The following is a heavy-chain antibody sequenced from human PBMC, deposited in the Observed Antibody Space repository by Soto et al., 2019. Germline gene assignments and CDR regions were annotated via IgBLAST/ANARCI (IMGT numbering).Heavy chain of an antibody. CDR3: ARESAGSGKNNWFDP. J-gene: IGHJ5*02. CDR2: IYYSGST. D-gene: IGHD3-10*01. CDR1: GGSISSYY. V-gene: IGHV4-59*01. Sequence: SETLSLTCTVSGGSISSYYWSWIRQHTGKGLEWIGYIYYSGSTNYNPSLKSRVTISVDTSKNQFSLKLSSVTAADTAVYYCARESAGSGKNNWFDPWGQGTLVTVS.